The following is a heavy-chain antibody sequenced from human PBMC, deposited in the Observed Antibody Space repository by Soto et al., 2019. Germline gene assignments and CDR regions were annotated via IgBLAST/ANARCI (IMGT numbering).Heavy chain of an antibody. CDR1: GLTFSSYA. D-gene: IGHD3-22*01. CDR3: AKDYYDSSGYEIPFDY. CDR2: ISVSGGGT. V-gene: IGHV3-23*01. Sequence: PGGSLRLSCAASGLTFSSYAISWVRQAQGKGLEWVSAISVSGGGTYYADSVKGRFTISRDNSKNTLYLQMNSLRAEDTAVYYCAKDYYDSSGYEIPFDYWGQGTLVTVSS. J-gene: IGHJ4*02.